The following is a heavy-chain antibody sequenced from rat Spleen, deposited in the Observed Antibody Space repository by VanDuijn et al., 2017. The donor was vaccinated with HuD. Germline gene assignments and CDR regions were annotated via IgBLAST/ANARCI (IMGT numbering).Heavy chain of an antibody. Sequence: EVQLVESGGGLVQPGRSLKLSCAASGFTFSNFGMHWLRQAPKKGLEWIAMIYYDSSKMYYADTVKGRFTISRDNSENTLYLEMNSLRSEDTATYYCATSSITTVPNWGQGVMVTVSS. V-gene: IGHV5-54*01. CDR1: GFTFSNFG. J-gene: IGHJ2*01. D-gene: IGHD1-1*01. CDR3: ATSSITTVPN. CDR2: IYYDSSKM.